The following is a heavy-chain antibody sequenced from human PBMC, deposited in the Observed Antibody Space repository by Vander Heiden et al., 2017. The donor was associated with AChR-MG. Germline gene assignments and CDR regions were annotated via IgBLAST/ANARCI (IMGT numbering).Heavy chain of an antibody. CDR1: GFTFGAYA. V-gene: IGHV3-49*05. J-gene: IGHJ6*04. D-gene: IGHD3-3*01. CDR2: IRSKAYGGTT. Sequence: EVQLVESVGGLVKPGRSLRLSCTASGFTFGAYAMSWFRQAPGKGLEWVGFIRSKAYGGTTEYAASVKGRFTISRDDSKSIAYLQMNSLKTEDTAVYYCTREGDDFWSGFYTFYYGMDVWVEGTTVTVSS. CDR3: TREGDDFWSGFYTFYYGMDV.